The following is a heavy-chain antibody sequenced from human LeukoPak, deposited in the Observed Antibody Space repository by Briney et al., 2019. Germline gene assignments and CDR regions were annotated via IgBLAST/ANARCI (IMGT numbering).Heavy chain of an antibody. Sequence: GGSLRLSWAASGFTVGSNYMSWVRQAPGKGLEWVSVIYSGGSTYYADSVKGRFTISRDNSKNTLYLQMNSLRAEDTAVYYCARASLYDILTGYYTPYYFDYWGRGTLVTVSS. CDR1: GFTVGSNY. D-gene: IGHD3-9*01. V-gene: IGHV3-53*01. J-gene: IGHJ4*02. CDR2: IYSGGST. CDR3: ARASLYDILTGYYTPYYFDY.